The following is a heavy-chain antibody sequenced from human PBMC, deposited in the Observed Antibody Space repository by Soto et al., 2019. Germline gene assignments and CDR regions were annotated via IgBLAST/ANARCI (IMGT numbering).Heavy chain of an antibody. J-gene: IGHJ6*02. V-gene: IGHV1-3*01. Sequence: QVQVVQSGAEVKKPGASVKVSCKASGYTFTNYVIHWVRQAPGQMLECMGWINAGNGNTQYSQMFQGRVTITRDTSASTAYMELSSLRSEDTAVYYCARSITLVRGVLYYGMDVWGQGTTVTVSS. D-gene: IGHD3-10*01. CDR2: INAGNGNT. CDR1: GYTFTNYV. CDR3: ARSITLVRGVLYYGMDV.